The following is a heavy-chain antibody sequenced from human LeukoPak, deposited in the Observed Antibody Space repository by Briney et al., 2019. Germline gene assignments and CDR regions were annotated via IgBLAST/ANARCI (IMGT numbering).Heavy chain of an antibody. CDR2: IYYSGST. CDR1: GGSISSGGYY. J-gene: IGHJ5*02. V-gene: IGHV4-31*03. D-gene: IGHD3-3*01. Sequence: SETLSLTCTVSGGSISSGGYYWSWIRQHPGQGLEWIGYIYYSGSTYYNPSLKSRVTISVDTSKNQFSLKLSSVTAADTAVYYCARFRRADYDFWSGEFNWFDHWGQGTLVTVSS. CDR3: ARFRRADYDFWSGEFNWFDH.